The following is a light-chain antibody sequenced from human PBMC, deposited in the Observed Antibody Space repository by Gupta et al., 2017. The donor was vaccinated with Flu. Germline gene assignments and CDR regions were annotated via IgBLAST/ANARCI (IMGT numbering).Light chain of an antibody. V-gene: IGLV2-14*01. J-gene: IGLJ2*01. CDR3: TSHTTTTSVI. CDR2: EVN. Sequence: QSALTQPASVSGSPGQSITISCTGTSSDVGAYNYVSWYQHHPGKAPKLLIYEVNNRPSGVSDRFSGSKSGNTASLAVSGLQDEDEADYYCTSHTTTTSVIFGGGTKLTVL. CDR1: SSDVGAYNY.